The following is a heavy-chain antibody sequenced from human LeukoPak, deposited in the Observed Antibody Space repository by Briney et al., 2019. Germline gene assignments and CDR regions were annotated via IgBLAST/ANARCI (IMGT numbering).Heavy chain of an antibody. CDR3: ARGGIPASGAGGADFDY. CDR1: GYKFTTYW. J-gene: IGHJ4*02. CDR2: IYPGDSDT. V-gene: IGHV5-51*01. D-gene: IGHD6-13*01. Sequence: GESLKISCKGSGYKFTTYWIGWVRRMPGKGPEWMGIIYPGDSDTRYSPSFQGQVTISADKSISTAYLQWSRLKAPDTAMYYCARGGIPASGAGGADFDYWGQGTLVTVSA.